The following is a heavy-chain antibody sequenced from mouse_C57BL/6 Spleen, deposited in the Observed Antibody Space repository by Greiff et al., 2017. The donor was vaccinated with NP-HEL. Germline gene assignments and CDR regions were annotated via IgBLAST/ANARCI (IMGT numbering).Heavy chain of an antibody. J-gene: IGHJ1*03. V-gene: IGHV10-3*01. CDR1: GFTFNTYA. CDR3: VRDLDSSYGDWYFDV. CDR2: IRSKSSNYAT. Sequence: EVMLVESGGGLVQPKGSLKLSCAASGFTFNTYAMHWVRQAPGKGLEWVARIRSKSSNYATYYADSVKDRFTISRDDSQSMLYLQMNNLKTEDTAVYYCVRDLDSSYGDWYFDVWGTGTTVTVSS. D-gene: IGHD1-1*01.